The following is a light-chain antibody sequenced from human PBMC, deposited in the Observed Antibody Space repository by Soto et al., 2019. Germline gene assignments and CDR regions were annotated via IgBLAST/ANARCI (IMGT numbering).Light chain of an antibody. J-gene: IGKJ1*01. CDR1: QTISSW. CDR2: AAS. CDR3: QQYYSYWT. Sequence: DIKMTQSPSTLSGSVGDRVTITSRASQTISSWLAWYQQKPGKAPTLLIYAASNLQSGVPSRFRGSRSGTEFTLTISSLQPDDFATYYCQQYYSYWTFGQGTKVDIK. V-gene: IGKV1-5*01.